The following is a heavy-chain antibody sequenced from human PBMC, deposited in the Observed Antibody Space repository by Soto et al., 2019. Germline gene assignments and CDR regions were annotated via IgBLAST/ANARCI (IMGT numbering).Heavy chain of an antibody. J-gene: IGHJ5*02. CDR3: ARDRDWNSISNWFDP. Sequence: SETLSLTCTVSGGSISSYYWSWIRQPAGKGLEWIGRIYTSGSTNCNPSLKSRVTMSVDTSKNQFSLKLSSVTAADTAVYYCARDRDWNSISNWFDPWGQGTLVTVSS. CDR2: IYTSGST. CDR1: GGSISSYY. D-gene: IGHD1-7*01. V-gene: IGHV4-4*07.